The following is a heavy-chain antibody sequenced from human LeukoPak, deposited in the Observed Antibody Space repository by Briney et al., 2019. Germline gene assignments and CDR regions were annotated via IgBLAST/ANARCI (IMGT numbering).Heavy chain of an antibody. Sequence: PGGSLRLSCAASGFTFSNYVIHWVRQPPGKGLEWVSLIRYDGSSKYYADSVRGRFTISRDNSKNTLYLQMNSLNAEDTDVYYCARYSGNYGLDYWGQGTLVTVSS. J-gene: IGHJ4*02. V-gene: IGHV3-30*02. CDR2: IRYDGSSK. D-gene: IGHD4-17*01. CDR1: GFTFSNYV. CDR3: ARYSGNYGLDY.